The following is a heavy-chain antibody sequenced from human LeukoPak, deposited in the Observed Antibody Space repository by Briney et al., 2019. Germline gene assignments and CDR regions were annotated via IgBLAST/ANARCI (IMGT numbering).Heavy chain of an antibody. D-gene: IGHD1-26*01. Sequence: GGSLRLSCAASGFTFSSYEMIWVRQAPGKGLEWLSYTSTGGSTTYYADSVKGRFTTSRDNAKSSLYLQMNSLRAEDTAVYYCVRETGGTYREFDYWGQGTLVTVSS. CDR2: TSTGGSTT. CDR3: VRETGGTYREFDY. V-gene: IGHV3-48*03. J-gene: IGHJ4*02. CDR1: GFTFSSYE.